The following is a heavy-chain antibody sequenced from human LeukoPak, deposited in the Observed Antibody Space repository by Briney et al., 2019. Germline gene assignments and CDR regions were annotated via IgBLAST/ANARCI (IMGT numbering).Heavy chain of an antibody. Sequence: GGSLRLSCAASGFTFSSYGMHWVRQAPGKGLEWVAVISDNGNDKYCVDSVKGRFTISRDNSKNTVYLQMNSLRPEDTALYYCASGLLGCRGGSCYPTDYWGQGTLVIVSS. J-gene: IGHJ4*02. D-gene: IGHD2-15*01. CDR1: GFTFSSYG. V-gene: IGHV3-30*03. CDR3: ASGLLGCRGGSCYPTDY. CDR2: ISDNGNDK.